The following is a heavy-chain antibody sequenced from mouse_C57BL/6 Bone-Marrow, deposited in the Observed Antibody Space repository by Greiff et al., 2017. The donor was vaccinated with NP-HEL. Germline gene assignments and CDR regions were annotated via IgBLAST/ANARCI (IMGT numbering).Heavy chain of an antibody. CDR3: ARSADGYAYWYFDV. D-gene: IGHD2-2*01. CDR2: IRNKANGYTT. V-gene: IGHV7-3*01. J-gene: IGHJ1*03. Sequence: EVMLVESGGGLVQPGGSLSLSCAASGFTFTDYYMSWVRQPPGKALEWLGFIRNKANGYTTEYSASVKGRFTISRDNSQSILYLQMKALRAEDSATYYCARSADGYAYWYFDVWGTGTTVTVSS. CDR1: GFTFTDYY.